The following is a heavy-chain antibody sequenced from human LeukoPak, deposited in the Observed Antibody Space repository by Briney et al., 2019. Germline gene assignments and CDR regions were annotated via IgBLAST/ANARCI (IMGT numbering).Heavy chain of an antibody. CDR2: ISSSSSTI. J-gene: IGHJ4*02. CDR3: AREGSVCTNGVCYYYYFDY. Sequence: TGGSLRLSCAASGFTFSSYSMNWVRQAPGKGLEWVSYISSSSSTIYYADSVKGRFTISRDNAKNSLYLQMNSLRAEDTAVYYCAREGSVCTNGVCYYYYFDYWGQGTLVTVSS. D-gene: IGHD2-8*01. CDR1: GFTFSSYS. V-gene: IGHV3-48*01.